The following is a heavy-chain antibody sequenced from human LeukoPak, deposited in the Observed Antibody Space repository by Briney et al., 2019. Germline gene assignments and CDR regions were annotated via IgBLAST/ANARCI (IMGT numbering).Heavy chain of an antibody. CDR2: IKSKTDGGKT. Sequence: GGALRLSCVASAFTLSNAWRNGVRPAPGKGLEWVGRIKSKTDGGKTDYAPPVKARFTISRQESKNTQYLQMNRLKTEDTAVYYCTTEERVASWYCSRCSCYIYYWGQGTLVTVSS. D-gene: IGHD2-15*01. CDR1: AFTLSNAW. CDR3: TTEERVASWYCSRCSCYIYY. V-gene: IGHV3-15*01. J-gene: IGHJ4*02.